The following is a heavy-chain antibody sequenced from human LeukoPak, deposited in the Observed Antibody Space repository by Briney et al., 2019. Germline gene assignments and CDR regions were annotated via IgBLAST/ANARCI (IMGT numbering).Heavy chain of an antibody. J-gene: IGHJ4*02. D-gene: IGHD6-19*01. V-gene: IGHV3-30*02. CDR3: ARDFGLQYSSGWYS. CDR1: AFIFSSYG. Sequence: PGGSLRLSCAASAFIFSSYGMHWVRQAPGKGLEWVAFIRSDGSDEYYADSMKGRFTISRDNSKNMLYLQMNSLRAEDTAVYYCARDFGLQYSSGWYSWGQGTLVTVSS. CDR2: IRSDGSDE.